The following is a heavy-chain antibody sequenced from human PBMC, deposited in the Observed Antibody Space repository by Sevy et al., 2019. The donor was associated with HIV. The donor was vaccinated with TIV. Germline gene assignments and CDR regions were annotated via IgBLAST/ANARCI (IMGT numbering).Heavy chain of an antibody. CDR1: RLTLSSYW. J-gene: IGHJ4*02. CDR3: VASNSWEDH. D-gene: IGHD2-2*01. CDR2: VNSDGSST. V-gene: IGHV3-74*01. Sequence: GGSLRLSCAAPRLTLSSYWMHWVRQAPGKGLVWVSGVNSDGSSTTYADSVKGRFTISRDNAKNTLSLQMNSLRVEDTAVYNGVASNSWEDHWGQGTLVTVSS.